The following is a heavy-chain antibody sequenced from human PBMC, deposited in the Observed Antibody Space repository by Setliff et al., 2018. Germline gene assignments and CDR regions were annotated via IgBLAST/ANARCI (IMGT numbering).Heavy chain of an antibody. Sequence: SETLSLTCTVSGGSISHHYWSWIRQPPGKGLEWVGYMYNSGNTNYNPSLRRRVAISVDKSKNQFSLKLSSVTAADTAVYYCAKAPGQWLGMLNWFDPWGQGTLVTVPQ. CDR3: AKAPGQWLGMLNWFDP. J-gene: IGHJ5*02. CDR1: GGSISHHY. V-gene: IGHV4-59*11. CDR2: MYNSGNT. D-gene: IGHD6-19*01.